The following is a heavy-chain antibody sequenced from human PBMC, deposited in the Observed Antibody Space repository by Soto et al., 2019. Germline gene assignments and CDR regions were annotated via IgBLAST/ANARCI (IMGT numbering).Heavy chain of an antibody. V-gene: IGHV3-23*01. D-gene: IGHD1-26*01. CDR1: GFTFSSYA. CDR2: ISGSGGST. Sequence: EVQLLESGGGLVQPGGSLRLSCAASGFTFSSYAMRWVRQAPGKGLEGVSAISGSGGSTYYADPVKGRFTISRNNSKNPLYLQMNSLRDEDTAVYYCARRGSGSYHDYWGQGTLVTVSS. J-gene: IGHJ4*02. CDR3: ARRGSGSYHDY.